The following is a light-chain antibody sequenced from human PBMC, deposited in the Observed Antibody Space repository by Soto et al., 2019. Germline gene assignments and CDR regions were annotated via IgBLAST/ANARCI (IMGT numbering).Light chain of an antibody. V-gene: IGLV1-40*01. J-gene: IGLJ1*01. CDR2: GNS. CDR3: QSYDRSLSGF. CDR1: SSNIGAGYA. Sequence: QSVLTQPPSVSGAPGQRVTISCTGSSSNIGAGYAVHWYQQLPGTAPKLLISGNSNRPSGVPDRFSGSKSGTSASLAITGLQAEDAADYYCQSYDRSLSGFFGTGTKLTVL.